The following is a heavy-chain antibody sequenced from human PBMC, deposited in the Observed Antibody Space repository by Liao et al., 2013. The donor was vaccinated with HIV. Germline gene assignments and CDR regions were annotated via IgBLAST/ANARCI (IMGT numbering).Heavy chain of an antibody. CDR1: GGSITSGSSY. CDR2: IYISGST. Sequence: QVQLQESGPGLVKPSQTLSLTCTVSGGSITSGSSYWSWIRQPAGKGLEWIGRIYISGSTNYNPSLKSRVTISVDTSKNQFSLKLTSVTAADTAVYYCARDKGRKVVDRWGQGTLVTVSS. J-gene: IGHJ4*02. CDR3: ARDKGRKVVDR. V-gene: IGHV4-61*02. D-gene: IGHD3-22*01.